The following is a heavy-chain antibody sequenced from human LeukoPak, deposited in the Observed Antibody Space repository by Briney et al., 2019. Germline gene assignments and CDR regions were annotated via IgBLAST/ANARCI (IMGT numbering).Heavy chain of an antibody. V-gene: IGHV3-23*01. D-gene: IGHD3-10*01. CDR2: ISGSGGST. CDR3: AKDLWFGENY. J-gene: IGHJ4*02. CDR1: GFSFSSYW. Sequence: GGSLRLSCEASGFSFSSYWMHWVRQAPGKGLEWVSAISGSGGSTYYADSVKGRFTISRDNSKNTLYLQMNSLRAEDTAVYYCAKDLWFGENYWGQGTLVTVSS.